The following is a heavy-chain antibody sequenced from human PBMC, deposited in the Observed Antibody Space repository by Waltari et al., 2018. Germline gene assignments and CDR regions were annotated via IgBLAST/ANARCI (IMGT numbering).Heavy chain of an antibody. V-gene: IGHV4-4*07. D-gene: IGHD1-20*01. CDR1: GGSISSYY. CDR3: ARETTPYLTGNSRNYYYYYMDV. J-gene: IGHJ6*03. Sequence: QVQLQESGPGLVKPSETLSLTCTVSGGSISSYYWSWIRQPAGKGLEWIGRIYTSGSTNYHPSLKSRVTMSVDTSKNQFSLKLSSVTAADTAVYYCARETTPYLTGNSRNYYYYYMDVWGKGTTVTISS. CDR2: IYTSGST.